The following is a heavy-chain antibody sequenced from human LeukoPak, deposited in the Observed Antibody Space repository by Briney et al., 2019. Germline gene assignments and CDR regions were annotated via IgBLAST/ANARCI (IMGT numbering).Heavy chain of an antibody. CDR2: IYHSGST. J-gene: IGHJ4*02. CDR3: ASMPRGNHSSPDPPLDY. CDR1: GYSISSGYY. Sequence: SETLSLTCTVSGYSISSGYYWGWVRQPPGKGLEWIGIIYHSGSTSYNPSLKSRVTISVDTSKNQFSLKLTSVTAADTAVYYCASMPRGNHSSPDPPLDYWGQGTLVTVSS. V-gene: IGHV4-38-2*02. D-gene: IGHD6-13*01.